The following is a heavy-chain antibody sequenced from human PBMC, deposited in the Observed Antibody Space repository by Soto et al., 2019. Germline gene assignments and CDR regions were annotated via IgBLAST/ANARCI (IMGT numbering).Heavy chain of an antibody. J-gene: IGHJ5*02. CDR2: VYYSGST. CDR1: GGSIFSSY. V-gene: IGHV4-59*01. CDR3: ERVPDASSWFDT. Sequence: SETLSLTCTVSGGSIFSSYWTWIRQPPGKGLEWIGNVYYSGSTNYNPSLKSRITISVDTSKNQFSLNLSSVTAADTAAYYCERVPDASSWFDTWGQGTLATVSS.